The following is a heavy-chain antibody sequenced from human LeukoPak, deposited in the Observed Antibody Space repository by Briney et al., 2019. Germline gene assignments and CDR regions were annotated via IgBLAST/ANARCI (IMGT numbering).Heavy chain of an antibody. Sequence: RSGGCLRLSCAASGFTFDDYAMHWVRHAPGKGLEWVSGISWNSGSIGYADSVKGRFTISRDHSDNTLPLQMHSLRADDTAVYHCARVEAAGDNRGGYYYYIDVWGTGTTVTVSS. CDR1: GFTFDDYA. CDR2: ISWNSGSI. V-gene: IGHV3-9*01. CDR3: ARVEAAGDNRGGYYYYIDV. D-gene: IGHD2/OR15-2a*01. J-gene: IGHJ6*03.